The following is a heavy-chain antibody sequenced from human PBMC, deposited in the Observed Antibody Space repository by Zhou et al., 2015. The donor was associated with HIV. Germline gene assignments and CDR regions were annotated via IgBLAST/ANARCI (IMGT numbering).Heavy chain of an antibody. CDR3: ARDNDP. CDR2: FNPSDGST. CDR1: GYTFTYNS. Sequence: VQLMQSGAEVMQPGASVKLFCKASGYTFTYNSIHWVRQAPGQGLEWMGVFNPSDGSTTYAPKFQGRVTMTGDTSTNTVYMDLITLTSEDTAVYYCARDNDPWGQGTQVTVSS. V-gene: IGHV1-46*01. J-gene: IGHJ5*02.